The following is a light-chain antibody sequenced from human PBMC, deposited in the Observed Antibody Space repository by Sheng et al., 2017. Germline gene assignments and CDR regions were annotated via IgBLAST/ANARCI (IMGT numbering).Light chain of an antibody. CDR2: DTS. CDR1: QSVSSTY. Sequence: DIVLTQSPGTVSLSPGERATLSCRASQSVSSTYLAWYQQKPGQAPRLIIYDTSTRATGIPDRFSGSGSGTDFTLTISRLEPEDFAVYFCQQYGGSWTFGQGTKVEIK. CDR3: QQYGGSWT. V-gene: IGKV3-20*01. J-gene: IGKJ1*01.